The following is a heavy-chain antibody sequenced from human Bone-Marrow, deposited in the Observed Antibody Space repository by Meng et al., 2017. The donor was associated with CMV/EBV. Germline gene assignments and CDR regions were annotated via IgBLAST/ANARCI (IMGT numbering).Heavy chain of an antibody. D-gene: IGHD3-22*01. CDR2: MNPNSGDT. Sequence: ASVKVSCKASGYTFTTYDISWVRQATGQGLEWMGWMNPNSGDTAFAQKFQGRVTMTRDTYISTAYMELSSLTSEDTAIYYCSRGLHYYDNSGYYRAGYWGQGTLVTVSS. J-gene: IGHJ4*02. CDR3: SRGLHYYDNSGYYRAGY. CDR1: GYTFTTYD. V-gene: IGHV1-8*01.